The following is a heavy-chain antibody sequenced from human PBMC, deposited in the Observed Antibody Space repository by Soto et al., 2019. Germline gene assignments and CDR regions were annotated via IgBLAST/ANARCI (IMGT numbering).Heavy chain of an antibody. V-gene: IGHV4-31*03. CDR2: IYYSGST. CDR3: ASSQTTVTSYDY. Sequence: PSETLSLTCTVSGGSISSGGYYWSWIRQHPGKGLEWIGYIYYSGSTYYNPSLKSRVTISVDTSKNQFSLKLSSVTAADTAVYYCASSQTTVTSYDYWGQGTLVTVSS. J-gene: IGHJ4*02. D-gene: IGHD4-17*01. CDR1: GGSISSGGYY.